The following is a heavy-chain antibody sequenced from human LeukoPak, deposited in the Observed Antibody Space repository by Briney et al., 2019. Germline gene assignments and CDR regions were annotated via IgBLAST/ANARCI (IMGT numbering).Heavy chain of an antibody. D-gene: IGHD2-21*01. CDR1: GFNVNNAW. CDR2: IRSKIDGGAT. CDR3: YTSITDY. J-gene: IGHJ4*02. Sequence: GGSLRLSCAASGFNVNNAWMSWVRQAPGKGLEWVGRIRSKIDGGATDYAAPVKGRFTISRDDSKNTLYLQINSLKIEDTAMYYCYTSITDYWGQGALVTVSS. V-gene: IGHV3-15*07.